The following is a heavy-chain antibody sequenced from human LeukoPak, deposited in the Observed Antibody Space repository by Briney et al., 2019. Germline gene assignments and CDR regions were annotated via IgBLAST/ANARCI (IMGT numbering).Heavy chain of an antibody. CDR1: GYTFTGYY. Sequence: ASVKVSCKASGYTFTGYYMHWVRQAPGQGLEWMGWINPNSGGTNYAQKFQGRVTMTRDTSISTAYMELSRLRPDATAVYYCASDSGERGSGSYLIAYWGQGTLVTVSS. CDR3: ASDSGERGSGSYLIAY. D-gene: IGHD3-10*01. V-gene: IGHV1-2*02. CDR2: INPNSGGT. J-gene: IGHJ4*02.